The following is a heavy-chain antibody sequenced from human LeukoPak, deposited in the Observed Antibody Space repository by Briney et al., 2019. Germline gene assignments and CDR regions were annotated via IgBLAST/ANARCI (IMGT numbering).Heavy chain of an antibody. CDR3: ARDAAVQQLGYYYYYMDV. D-gene: IGHD6-13*01. J-gene: IGHJ6*03. CDR1: GFTFSSYW. V-gene: IGHV3-7*01. CDR2: IKQDGSEK. Sequence: PGRSLRLSCAASGFTFSSYWMSWVRQAPGKGLEWVANIKQDGSEKYYVDSVKGRFTISRDNAKNSLYLQMNSLRAEDTAVYYCARDAAVQQLGYYYYYMDVWGKGTTVTISS.